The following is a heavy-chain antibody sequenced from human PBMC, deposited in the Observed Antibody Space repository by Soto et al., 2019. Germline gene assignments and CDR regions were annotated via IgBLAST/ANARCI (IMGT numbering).Heavy chain of an antibody. Sequence: SETLSLTCIVSNGSISSRSSYWGWIRQTPGKGLEWIGSINHSGSTNYNPSLKSRVTISVDTSKNQFSLKLSSVTAADTAVYYCAREFYSSSSRGYYYYYYMDVWGKGTTVTVSS. CDR3: AREFYSSSSRGYYYYYYMDV. D-gene: IGHD6-6*01. J-gene: IGHJ6*03. V-gene: IGHV4-39*07. CDR2: INHSGST. CDR1: NGSISSRSSY.